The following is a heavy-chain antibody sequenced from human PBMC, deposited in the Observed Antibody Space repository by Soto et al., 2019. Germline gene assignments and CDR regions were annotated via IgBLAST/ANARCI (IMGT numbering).Heavy chain of an antibody. V-gene: IGHV1-46*01. CDR1: GETFTSYG. J-gene: IGHJ5*02. Sequence: ASVKACCKAPGETFTSYGLTWPCHSPGQGVEWMGVINPNGGSTKYAQKFQGRITMTRDTSRSTVYMELSSLRSEDTAVYYCARSSGGNFGIIIEGSNWFDPWGQGTLVTVSS. CDR2: INPNGGST. D-gene: IGHD3-3*01. CDR3: ARSSGGNFGIIIEGSNWFDP.